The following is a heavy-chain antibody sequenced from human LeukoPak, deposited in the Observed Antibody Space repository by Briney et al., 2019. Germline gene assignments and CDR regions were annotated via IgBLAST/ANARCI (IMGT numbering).Heavy chain of an antibody. CDR2: IYWNDDK. CDR1: GFSLSTSGVG. D-gene: IGHD2-15*01. CDR3: AHRSRSIVAPYDAFDI. V-gene: IGHV2-5*01. J-gene: IGHJ3*02. Sequence: SGPTLVKPTQTLTLTCTFSGFSLSTSGVGVGWIRQPPGKALEWLALIYWNDDKRYSASLMSRLTITKDTSKNQVVLTMTNVDPVDTATYYCAHRSRSIVAPYDAFDIWGQGTMVTVSS.